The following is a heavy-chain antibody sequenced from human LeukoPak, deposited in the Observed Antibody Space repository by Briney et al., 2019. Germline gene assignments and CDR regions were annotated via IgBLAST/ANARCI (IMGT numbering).Heavy chain of an antibody. D-gene: IGHD6-13*01. CDR3: ATLLRPGIAAAGLYYFDY. J-gene: IGHJ4*02. Sequence: GESLKISCKGSGYSFTSYWIGWVRQMPGKGLEWMGIIYPGDSDTRYSPSFQGQVTISADKSISTAYLQWSSLKASDTAMYHCATLLRPGIAAAGLYYFDYWGQGTLVTVSS. V-gene: IGHV5-51*01. CDR1: GYSFTSYW. CDR2: IYPGDSDT.